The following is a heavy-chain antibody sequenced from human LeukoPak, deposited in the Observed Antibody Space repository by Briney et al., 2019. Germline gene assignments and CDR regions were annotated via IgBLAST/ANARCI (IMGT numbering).Heavy chain of an antibody. CDR1: GGSISSYY. V-gene: IGHV4-59*08. CDR2: IYYSGST. CDR3: ARHKPIWFGELLAGAFDY. J-gene: IGHJ4*02. Sequence: PSETLSLTCTVSGGSISSYYWSWIRQPPGKGLEWIGYIYYSGSTNYNPSLKSRVTISVDTSKNQFSLKLSSVTAADTAVYYCARHKPIWFGELLAGAFDYWGQGTLVTVSS. D-gene: IGHD3-10*01.